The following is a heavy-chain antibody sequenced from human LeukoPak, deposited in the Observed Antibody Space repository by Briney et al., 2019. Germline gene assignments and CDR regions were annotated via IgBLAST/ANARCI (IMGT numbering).Heavy chain of an antibody. CDR3: ASFLYKGSSGRAFDY. V-gene: IGHV1-69*05. CDR2: IIPIFGTA. CDR1: GGTFSSYA. J-gene: IGHJ4*02. D-gene: IGHD6-6*01. Sequence: SVKVSCKASGGTFSSYAISWVRQAPGQGLEWMGRIIPIFGTANYAQKFQGRVTITTDESTSTAYMELSSLRSEDTAVYYCASFLYKGSSGRAFDYWGQGTLVTVSS.